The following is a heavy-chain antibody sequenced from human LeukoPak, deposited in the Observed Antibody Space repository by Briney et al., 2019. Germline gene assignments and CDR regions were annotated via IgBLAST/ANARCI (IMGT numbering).Heavy chain of an antibody. CDR2: MNPNSGNT. Sequence: ASVKVSCKASGYTFTSYDINWVRQATGQGLEWMGWMNPNSGNTGYAQEFQGRVTMTRNTSISTAYMELSSLRSEDTAVYYCARGPPSDFWSGYYLPLYYYYGMDVWGQGTTVTVSS. V-gene: IGHV1-8*01. D-gene: IGHD3-3*01. CDR3: ARGPPSDFWSGYYLPLYYYYGMDV. CDR1: GYTFTSYD. J-gene: IGHJ6*02.